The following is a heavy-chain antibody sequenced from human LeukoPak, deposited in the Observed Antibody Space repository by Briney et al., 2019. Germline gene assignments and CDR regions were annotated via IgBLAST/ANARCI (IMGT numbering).Heavy chain of an antibody. CDR2: VSDSGDIT. CDR1: GFTFTTYA. CDR3: VKVGTTGTNNWFDS. Sequence: PGGSLRLSCAASGFTFTTYAMNWVRQAPGKGLEWHSFVSDSGDITYYTDSEKGRFTISRDNSINTLWLQMSSLRAEDTAVYYCVKVGTTGTNNWFDSWGQGTLVTVSS. D-gene: IGHD1-1*01. J-gene: IGHJ5*01. V-gene: IGHV3-23*01.